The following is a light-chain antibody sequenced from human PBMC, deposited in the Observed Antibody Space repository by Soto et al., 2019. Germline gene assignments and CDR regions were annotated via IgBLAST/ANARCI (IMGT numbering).Light chain of an antibody. CDR2: EVG. J-gene: IGLJ1*01. Sequence: QSALTQPASVSGSPGQSIVISCTGTSSDVGRYSLVSWYQHHPGKAPKLMMYEVGKRPSGVSNRFSGSKSGNSASLTVSGLQTEDEGDYYCCSFAPNNTYVFGTGTKLTVL. V-gene: IGLV2-23*02. CDR1: SSDVGRYSL. CDR3: CSFAPNNTYV.